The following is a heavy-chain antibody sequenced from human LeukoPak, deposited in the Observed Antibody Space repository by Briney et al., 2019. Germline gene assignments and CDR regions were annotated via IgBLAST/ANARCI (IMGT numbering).Heavy chain of an antibody. V-gene: IGHV3-23*01. CDR2: VCGDDGST. D-gene: IGHD2-15*01. J-gene: IGHJ4*02. Sequence: GGSLRLSCAASGFTFSNYAMIWVRQAPGKGLEGVSSVCGDDGSTYNADSVKGRFTISRDNSKNTLYLQMSSLRADDTAVYYCAKGLIGTCYSALDSWGQGTLVTVSS. CDR1: GFTFSNYA. CDR3: AKGLIGTCYSALDS.